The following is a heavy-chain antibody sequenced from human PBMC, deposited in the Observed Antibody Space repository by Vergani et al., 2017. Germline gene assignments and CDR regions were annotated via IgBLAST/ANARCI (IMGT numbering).Heavy chain of an antibody. CDR1: GFSFGDYA. Sequence: EVQLVESGGGLVPPGRSLRLSCAASGFSFGDYAMTWVRQAPGKGLEWVSGISGHDHRTLYADSVKGRFIISRDDSKNSLYLQMNSLRAEDTALYYCAKDHYDFWSGYPNLSPFDLWGRGTLVTVSS. J-gene: IGHJ2*01. CDR2: ISGHDHRT. D-gene: IGHD3-3*01. CDR3: AKDHYDFWSGYPNLSPFDL. V-gene: IGHV3-23*04.